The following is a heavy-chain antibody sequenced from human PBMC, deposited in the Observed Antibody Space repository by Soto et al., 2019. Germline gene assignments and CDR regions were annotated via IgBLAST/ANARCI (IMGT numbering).Heavy chain of an antibody. CDR1: GGSISSYY. D-gene: IGHD2-21*02. V-gene: IGHV4-59*01. Sequence: QVQLQESGPGLVKPSETLSLTCTVSGGSISSYYWSWIRQPPGKGLEWIGYIYYSGSTNYNPSLKSLVTISVDTSKNQFSLKLSSVTAADPAVYYCARVDCGGDCYPYYYYGMDVLGQGTPVTLSS. CDR3: ARVDCGGDCYPYYYYGMDV. CDR2: IYYSGST. J-gene: IGHJ6*02.